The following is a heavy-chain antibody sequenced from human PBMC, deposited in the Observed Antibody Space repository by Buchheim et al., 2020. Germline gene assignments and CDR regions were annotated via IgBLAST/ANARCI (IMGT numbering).Heavy chain of an antibody. Sequence: QVQLVQSGAAVKKPGASVKVSCKASGFTLTGYYMHWVRQAPGQGLEWMGWINPDSGGTNYAQKFQGRVTMTRDTSINKAYMELSSLTSDDSAVYYCARTSSFDYWGQGTL. V-gene: IGHV1-2*02. J-gene: IGHJ4*02. CDR1: GFTLTGYY. CDR2: INPDSGGT. CDR3: ARTSSFDY.